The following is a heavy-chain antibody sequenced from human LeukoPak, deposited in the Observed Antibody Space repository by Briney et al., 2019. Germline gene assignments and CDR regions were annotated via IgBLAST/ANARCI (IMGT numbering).Heavy chain of an antibody. CDR1: GGTFSSYA. D-gene: IGHD6-13*01. Sequence: ASVKVSCKASGGTFSSYAISWVRQAPGQGLEWMGGIIPIFGTANYAQKFQGRVTITTDESTSTAYMELRSLTSEDTAVYYCARDLSAGSSSWAADWGQGTLVTDSS. CDR2: IIPIFGTA. V-gene: IGHV1-69*05. CDR3: ARDLSAGSSSWAAD. J-gene: IGHJ1*01.